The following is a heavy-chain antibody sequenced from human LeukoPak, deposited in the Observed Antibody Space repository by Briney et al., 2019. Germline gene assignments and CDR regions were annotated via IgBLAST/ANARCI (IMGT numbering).Heavy chain of an antibody. Sequence: ASVKVFCKASGYTFTSYYMHWVRQAPGQGLEWMGIINPSGGSTSYAQKFQGRVTMTRDTSTSTVYMELSSLRSEDTAVYYCARPSKAGGSSWSPFDYWGQGTLVTVSS. CDR2: INPSGGST. D-gene: IGHD6-13*01. J-gene: IGHJ4*02. V-gene: IGHV1-46*01. CDR1: GYTFTSYY. CDR3: ARPSKAGGSSWSPFDY.